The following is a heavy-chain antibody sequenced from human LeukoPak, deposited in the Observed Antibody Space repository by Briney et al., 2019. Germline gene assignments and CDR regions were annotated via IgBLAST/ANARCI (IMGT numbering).Heavy chain of an antibody. D-gene: IGHD1-20*01. V-gene: IGHV1-2*02. CDR3: ARDGRYNLNYADY. CDR1: GYTFTDYY. J-gene: IGHJ4*02. Sequence: ASVKVSCKASGYTFTDYYIHWLRQAPGQGLEWMGWISANIGGTNYAQKFRGRVTMTKDTSISTAYMELRSLRSDDTAVYYCARDGRYNLNYADYWGQGTLVTVSS. CDR2: ISANIGGT.